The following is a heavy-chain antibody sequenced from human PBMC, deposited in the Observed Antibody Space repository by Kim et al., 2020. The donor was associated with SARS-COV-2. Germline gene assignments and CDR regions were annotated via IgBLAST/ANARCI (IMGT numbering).Heavy chain of an antibody. J-gene: IGHJ4*02. CDR3: ATIQAAATPGGY. CDR1: GFTLSNVR. CDR2: IRSKTEGETT. D-gene: IGHD2-15*01. V-gene: IGHV3-15*01. Sequence: GGSLRLSCAASGFTLSNVRMRWVRQAPGKGLEWVGRIRSKTEGETTDYAAPVKGRFTISRDDSKNTLHLLMNSLTTEDTAVYYCATIQAAATPGGYWGQGTLVTVSS.